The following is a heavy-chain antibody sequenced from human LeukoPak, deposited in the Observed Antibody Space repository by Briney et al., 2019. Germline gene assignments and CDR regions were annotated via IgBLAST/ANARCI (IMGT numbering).Heavy chain of an antibody. CDR1: GFIFSNSA. J-gene: IGHJ4*02. Sequence: GGSLRLSCAASGFIFSNSAMHWVRQAPGKGLEWVAVISYDGSNKYYADSVKGRFTISRDNSKNTLYLQMNSLRAEDTAVHYCAKIGQLERLGPLDYWGRGTLVTVSS. CDR3: AKIGQLERLGPLDY. D-gene: IGHD1-1*01. V-gene: IGHV3-30*18. CDR2: ISYDGSNK.